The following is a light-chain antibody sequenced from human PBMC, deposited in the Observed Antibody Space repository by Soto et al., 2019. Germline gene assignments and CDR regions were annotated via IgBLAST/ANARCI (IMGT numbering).Light chain of an antibody. CDR3: VAWDDSLAGYV. J-gene: IGLJ1*01. CDR1: SSNIGTNS. Sequence: QSVLTQPPSVSGPPGQRVTISCSGSSSNIGTNSVNWYQEVPGTAPKLIIYSNDMRASGVHDRFSGSKSGTSASLDISGLQSEDEADYYCVAWDDSLAGYVFGTGTKLTVL. V-gene: IGLV1-44*01. CDR2: SND.